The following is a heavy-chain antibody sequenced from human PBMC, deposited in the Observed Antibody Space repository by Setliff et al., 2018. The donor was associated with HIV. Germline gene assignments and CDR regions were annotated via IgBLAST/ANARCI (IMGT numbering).Heavy chain of an antibody. V-gene: IGHV3-74*01. J-gene: IGHJ4*02. CDR2: INGDGSTT. CDR3: AKDKLVGEPAYFDY. CDR1: GFTFSTSW. Sequence: PGGSLRLSCAASGFTFSTSWMHWVRQVPGEGVMWVSRINGDGSTTTYADSVRGRFTISRDNAKGTLDLQMNSLTAADTAVYYCAKDKLVGEPAYFDYWGQGTLVTVSS. D-gene: IGHD1-26*01.